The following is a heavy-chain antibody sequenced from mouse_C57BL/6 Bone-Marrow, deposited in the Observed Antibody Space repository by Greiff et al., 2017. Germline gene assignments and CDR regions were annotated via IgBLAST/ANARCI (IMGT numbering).Heavy chain of an antibody. D-gene: IGHD1-1*01. CDR3: ARRVTTVESWFAD. J-gene: IGHJ3*01. CDR1: GYTFTSYW. V-gene: IGHV1-69*01. Sequence: VQLQQPGAELVMPGASVKLSCKASGYTFTSYWMHWVKQRPGQGLEWIGEIDPSDSYTNYNQKFKGKSTLTVDKSSSTAYMQLSRLTAEDSAVYYCARRVTTVESWFADWGQGTLVTVSA. CDR2: IDPSDSYT.